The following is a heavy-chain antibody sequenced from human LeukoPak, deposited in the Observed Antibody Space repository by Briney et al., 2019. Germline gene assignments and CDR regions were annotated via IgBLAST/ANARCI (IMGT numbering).Heavy chain of an antibody. V-gene: IGHV3-30*18. Sequence: GRSLRLSCAASGFTFSSYGMHWVRQAPGKGLEWVAVISYDGSNKYYADSVKGRFTISRDNSKNTLYLQMNSLRAEDTAVYYCAKDLEGRDAFDIWGQGTMVTVSS. D-gene: IGHD1-1*01. J-gene: IGHJ3*02. CDR3: AKDLEGRDAFDI. CDR2: ISYDGSNK. CDR1: GFTFSSYG.